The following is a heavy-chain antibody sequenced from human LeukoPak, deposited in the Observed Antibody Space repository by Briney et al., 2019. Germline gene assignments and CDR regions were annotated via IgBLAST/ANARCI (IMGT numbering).Heavy chain of an antibody. D-gene: IGHD5-12*01. CDR1: GYTFTSYY. Sequence: ASVKVSCKASGYTFTSYYMHWVRQAPGQGLEWMGIINPSGGSTNYAQQFQGRVTMTRDTSTSTAYMELRSLRSDDTAVYYCARHDSGYYFDYWGQGTLVTVSS. J-gene: IGHJ4*02. CDR2: INPSGGST. CDR3: ARHDSGYYFDY. V-gene: IGHV1-46*01.